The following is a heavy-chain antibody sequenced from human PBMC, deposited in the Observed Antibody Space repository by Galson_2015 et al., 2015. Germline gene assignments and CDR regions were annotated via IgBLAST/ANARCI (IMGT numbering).Heavy chain of an antibody. J-gene: IGHJ6*02. CDR1: GFTFSSYS. D-gene: IGHD6-19*01. Sequence: SLRLSCAASGFTFSSYSMNWVRQAPGKGLEWVSSISSSSSYIYYADSVKGRFTISRDNAKNSLYLQMNSLRAEDTAVYYCAREDSSGWPYYYYGMDVWGQGTTVTVSS. CDR3: AREDSSGWPYYYYGMDV. V-gene: IGHV3-21*01. CDR2: ISSSSSYI.